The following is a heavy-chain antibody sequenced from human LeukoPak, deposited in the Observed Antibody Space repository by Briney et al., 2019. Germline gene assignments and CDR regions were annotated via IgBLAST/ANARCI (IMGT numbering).Heavy chain of an antibody. D-gene: IGHD3-10*01. CDR1: GGSISNYF. Sequence: SETLSLTCSVSGGSISNYFWSWIRQPPGKGLEWIGFIYYSGSTNYNPSLKSRVTISVDTSKNQFSLKLSSVTAADTAVYYCATDNSYGSGSYYTWGQGTLVTVSS. CDR2: IYYSGST. V-gene: IGHV4-59*01. J-gene: IGHJ4*02. CDR3: ATDNSYGSGSYYT.